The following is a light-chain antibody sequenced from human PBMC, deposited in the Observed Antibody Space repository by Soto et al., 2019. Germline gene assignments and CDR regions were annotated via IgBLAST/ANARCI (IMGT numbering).Light chain of an antibody. V-gene: IGKV3-11*01. Sequence: EIVLTQSPATLSLSARERATLSCRASQSVSSYLTWYQQQPGQAPRLLIHDASNRATGIPTRFSGSRSGPDFTLTISSLETADFPVEYCQQRSNCPLTCCGGTKVEIK. CDR2: DAS. CDR3: QQRSNCPLT. CDR1: QSVSSY. J-gene: IGKJ4*02.